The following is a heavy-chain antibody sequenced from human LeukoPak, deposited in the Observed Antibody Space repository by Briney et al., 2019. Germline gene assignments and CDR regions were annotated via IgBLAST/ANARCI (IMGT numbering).Heavy chain of an antibody. V-gene: IGHV3-48*04. D-gene: IGHD5-24*01. CDR1: GFTFSTYA. CDR3: ARGEQDMATMSIDY. Sequence: GGSLRLSCAASGFTFSTYAMNWVRQAPGKGLEWVSYSSSGSSTTYYADSVKGRFTISRDNAKNSLYLQMHSLRAEDTAVYYCARGEQDMATMSIDYWGQGALVTVSS. CDR2: SSSGSSTT. J-gene: IGHJ4*02.